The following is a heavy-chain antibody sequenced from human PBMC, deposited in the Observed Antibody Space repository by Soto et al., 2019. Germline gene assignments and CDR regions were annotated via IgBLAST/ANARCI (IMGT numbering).Heavy chain of an antibody. D-gene: IGHD2-21*02. CDR1: GFSLSTSGVG. CDR3: THRQTYCGGNCYSGFDY. CDR2: IFWDDDK. V-gene: IGHV2-5*02. J-gene: IGHJ4*02. Sequence: QITLKESGPTLVKPTQTLTLTCTFSGFSLSTSGVGVGWIRQPPGKALEWLALIFWDDDKRYSPYLKSRLTITKDTSKHQVVLTMTNMDPVDTATYYCTHRQTYCGGNCYSGFDYWGQGTLVTVSS.